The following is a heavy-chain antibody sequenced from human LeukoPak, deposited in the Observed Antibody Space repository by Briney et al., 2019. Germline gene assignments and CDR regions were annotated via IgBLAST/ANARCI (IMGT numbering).Heavy chain of an antibody. CDR3: ARSGSYGTDY. V-gene: IGHV4-61*02. D-gene: IGHD1-26*01. Sequence: SETLSLTCTVSGGSISSGSYYWSWIRQPAGKGLEWIGRIYTSGSTNYNPSLKSRVTISVDTSKNQFSLKLSSVTAADTAVYYCARSGSYGTDYWGQGNLVTVSS. CDR1: GGSISSGSYY. J-gene: IGHJ4*02. CDR2: IYTSGST.